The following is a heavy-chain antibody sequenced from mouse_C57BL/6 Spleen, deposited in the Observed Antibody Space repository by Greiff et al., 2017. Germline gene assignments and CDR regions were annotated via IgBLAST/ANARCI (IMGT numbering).Heavy chain of an antibody. D-gene: IGHD2-4*01. V-gene: IGHV8-12*01. CDR1: GFSLSTSGMG. CDR3: ARSCGYDYFVYALYY. J-gene: IGHJ4*01. CDR2: IYWDDDK. Sequence: QVTLKVSGPGILQSSQTLSLTCSFSGFSLSTSGMGVSWIRQPSGKGLEWLAHIYWDDDKRYNPSLKSLLTISKDTSRNQVFLKSTTVDTADTATYYCARSCGYDYFVYALYYWGQGTSVAFSS.